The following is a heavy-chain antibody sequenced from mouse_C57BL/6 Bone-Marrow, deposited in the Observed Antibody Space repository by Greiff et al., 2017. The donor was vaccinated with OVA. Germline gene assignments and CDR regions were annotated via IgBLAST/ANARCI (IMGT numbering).Heavy chain of an antibody. J-gene: IGHJ3*01. D-gene: IGHD5-5*01. Sequence: VKLMESGAELVRPGTSVKVSCKASGYAFTNYLIEWVKQRPGQGLEWIGVINPGSGGTNYNEKFKGKATLTADKSSSTAYMQLSSLTSEDSAVYFCARTRGLPWFAYWGQGTLVTVSA. CDR2: INPGSGGT. CDR3: ARTRGLPWFAY. V-gene: IGHV1-54*01. CDR1: GYAFTNYL.